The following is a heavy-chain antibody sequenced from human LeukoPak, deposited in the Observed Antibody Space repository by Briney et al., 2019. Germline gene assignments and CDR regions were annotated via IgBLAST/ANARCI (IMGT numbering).Heavy chain of an antibody. V-gene: IGHV3-23*01. CDR2: ISGSGGST. J-gene: IGHJ4*02. CDR1: GFTFSSYA. Sequence: GGSLRLSCAASGFTFSSYAMNWVRQAPGKGLEWVSGISGSGGSTYYADSVRGRFTISRDNSKNTLYLQMNSLRAEDTAMYYCARRAGDYSHPYDYWGQGTLVTVSS. D-gene: IGHD3-22*01. CDR3: ARRAGDYSHPYDY.